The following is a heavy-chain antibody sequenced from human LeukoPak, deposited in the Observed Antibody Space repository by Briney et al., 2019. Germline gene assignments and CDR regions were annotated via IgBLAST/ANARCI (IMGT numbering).Heavy chain of an antibody. CDR1: GFTFSSYG. CDR3: AKWKDYYDSSGYYGVYYYYMDV. Sequence: GGSLRLSCAASGFTFSSYGMHWVRQAPGKGLEWVAFIRYDGSSKYYADSVKGRFTISRDNSKNTLYLQMNSLRAEDTAVYYCAKWKDYYDSSGYYGVYYYYMDVWGKGTTVTVSS. V-gene: IGHV3-30*02. J-gene: IGHJ6*03. CDR2: IRYDGSSK. D-gene: IGHD3-22*01.